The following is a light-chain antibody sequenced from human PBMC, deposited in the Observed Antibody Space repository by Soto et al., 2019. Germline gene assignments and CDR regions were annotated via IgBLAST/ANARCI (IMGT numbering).Light chain of an antibody. CDR1: RSDVGRYNY. CDR3: SSYSTTSSPHVL. CDR2: EVT. V-gene: IGLV2-14*01. J-gene: IGLJ2*01. Sequence: QLVLTQPASVSGFPGQSITISCTGTRSDVGRYNYVSWYQQHPGKAPKLLIYEVTYRPSGVSTRFSASKSGSTASLTISGIQAEDEADYYCSSYSTTSSPHVLFGGGTKLTVL.